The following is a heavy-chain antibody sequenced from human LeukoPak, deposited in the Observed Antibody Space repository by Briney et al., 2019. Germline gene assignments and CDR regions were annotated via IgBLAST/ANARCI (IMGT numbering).Heavy chain of an antibody. V-gene: IGHV1-46*01. CDR1: GYTFTNYY. Sequence: ASVKASCKASGYTFTNYYMHWVRQAPGQGLEWMGIINPSGGSTSYAQKFQGRVTMTRDTSTSTVYMELSSLRSEDTAVYYCARSWDDRRDGMDVWGQGTTVTVSS. D-gene: IGHD1-1*01. CDR2: INPSGGST. J-gene: IGHJ6*02. CDR3: ARSWDDRRDGMDV.